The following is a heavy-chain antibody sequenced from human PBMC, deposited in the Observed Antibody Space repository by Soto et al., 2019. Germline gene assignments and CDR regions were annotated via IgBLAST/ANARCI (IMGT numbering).Heavy chain of an antibody. CDR3: ARDLDGGYSSGWYYFDY. V-gene: IGHV1-69*04. Sequence: VKVSCKASGGTFSSYTISWVRQAPGQGLEWMGRIIPILGIANYAQKFQGRVTITADKSTSTAYMELSSLRSEDTAVYYCARDLDGGYSSGWYYFDYWGQGTLVTVSS. J-gene: IGHJ4*02. CDR2: IIPILGIA. CDR1: GGTFSSYT. D-gene: IGHD6-19*01.